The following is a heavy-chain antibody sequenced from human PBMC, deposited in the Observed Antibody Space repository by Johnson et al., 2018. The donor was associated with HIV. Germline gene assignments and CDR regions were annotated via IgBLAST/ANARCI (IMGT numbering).Heavy chain of an antibody. CDR1: EFSFSTYA. D-gene: IGHD3-22*01. CDR2: ISDDGTNT. J-gene: IGHJ3*01. CDR3: VRDGNYYDRSGYRVDAFDV. Sequence: VQLVESGGGVVQPERSLRLSCAASEFSFSTYAMRWVRQATGKGLEGVAVISDDGTNTDYADAVKGRFTISRDNSKNTLYLQMKSLRAEDTAVYYCVRDGNYYDRSGYRVDAFDVWGQGTMVTVSS. V-gene: IGHV3-30-3*01.